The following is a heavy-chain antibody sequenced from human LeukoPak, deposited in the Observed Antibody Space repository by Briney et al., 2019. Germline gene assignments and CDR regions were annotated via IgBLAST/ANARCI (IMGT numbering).Heavy chain of an antibody. J-gene: IGHJ4*02. CDR3: ARDAPAGLGYCSSTSCYSYFDY. CDR2: IYYSGST. V-gene: IGHV4-59*01. CDR1: GVSISSYY. D-gene: IGHD2-2*02. Sequence: NPSETLSLTCTASGVSISSYYLSWIRQPPGKGLEWIAYIYYSGSTTYNPSLKSRVTISVDTSKNQSSLKLSSVTAADTAMYYCARDAPAGLGYCSSTSCYSYFDYWGQGTLVTVSS.